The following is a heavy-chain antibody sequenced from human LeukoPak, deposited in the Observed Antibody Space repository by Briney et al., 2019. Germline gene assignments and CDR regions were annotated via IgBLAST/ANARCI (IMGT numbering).Heavy chain of an antibody. J-gene: IGHJ6*03. D-gene: IGHD3-3*01. CDR3: ARHKGFVRRSALPYYYFMDV. CDR2: MYPTDSNT. CDR1: EFNFNIHW. V-gene: IGHV5-51*01. Sequence: GESLKFSCRGCEFNFNIHWVGWVRQMRGKGLEWMDIMYPTDSNTIYSPSFQGQVTISADKSISSAYLQWNSLKASDTAIYYCARHKGFVRRSALPYYYFMDVWGKGTTVTVSS.